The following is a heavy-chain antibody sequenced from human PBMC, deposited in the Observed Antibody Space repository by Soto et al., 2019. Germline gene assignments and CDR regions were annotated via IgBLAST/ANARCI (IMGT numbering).Heavy chain of an antibody. CDR1: GFTFSSYA. Sequence: PGGSLRLSCAASGFTFSSYAMHWVRQAPGKGLEWVAVISYDGSNKYYADSVKGRFTISRDNSKNTLYLQMNSLRAEDTAVYYCARTLHSSSWYSMIAYFDYWGQGTLVTVSS. V-gene: IGHV3-30-3*01. J-gene: IGHJ4*02. CDR2: ISYDGSNK. CDR3: ARTLHSSSWYSMIAYFDY. D-gene: IGHD6-13*01.